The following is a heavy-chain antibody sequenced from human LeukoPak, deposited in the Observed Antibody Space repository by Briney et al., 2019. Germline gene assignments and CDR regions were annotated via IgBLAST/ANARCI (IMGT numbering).Heavy chain of an antibody. CDR1: GGTFNNYA. Sequence: ASVKVSCKASGGTFNNYAFSWVRQAPGQGLEWMGLINPRDGSTTYAQRFQGRVTMTRETSTSTVYMDFSNLRSDDTAVYYCAKSYGSGRAHDFWGQGTLVTVSS. D-gene: IGHD3-10*01. V-gene: IGHV1-46*02. CDR3: AKSYGSGRAHDF. J-gene: IGHJ4*02. CDR2: INPRDGST.